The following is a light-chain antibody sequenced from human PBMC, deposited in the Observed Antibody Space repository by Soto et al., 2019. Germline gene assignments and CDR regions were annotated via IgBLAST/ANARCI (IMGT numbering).Light chain of an antibody. CDR1: QNINSY. V-gene: IGKV3-11*01. Sequence: IVLIQSPATLSLSPGERATLSCRATQNINSYLAWYQQKPGQAPRLLIYDASNRATGIPARFGGSGSGTDFTLTISSLESEDSAVYYCQQRRDWYTFGQGTKLEIK. CDR3: QQRRDWYT. J-gene: IGKJ2*01. CDR2: DAS.